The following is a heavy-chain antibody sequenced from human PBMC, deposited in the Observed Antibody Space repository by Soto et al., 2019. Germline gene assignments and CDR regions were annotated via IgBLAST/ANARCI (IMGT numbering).Heavy chain of an antibody. CDR1: GGSISSGGYS. D-gene: IGHD5-12*01. CDR3: AREGNLGRWLQPLDF. V-gene: IGHV4-30-2*01. CDR2: IHYNGST. J-gene: IGHJ4*02. Sequence: PSETLSLTCAVSGGSISSGGYSWSWIRQPPGKGLEWIGYIHYNGSTYYSPSLKSRVTMSVDRSKNHFSLKLISVTAADTAIYFCAREGNLGRWLQPLDFWGQGTLVTVS.